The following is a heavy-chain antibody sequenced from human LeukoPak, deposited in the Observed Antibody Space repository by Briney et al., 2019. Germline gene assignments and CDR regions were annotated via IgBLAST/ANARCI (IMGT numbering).Heavy chain of an antibody. CDR3: AREGLYGDYVWSLDY. V-gene: IGHV4-61*01. CDR2: IYYSGST. D-gene: IGHD4-17*01. Sequence: PSETLSLTCTVSGGSLSSGSYYWSWLRQPPGKGVEWIGYIYYSGSTNYNPSLKSRVTISVDTSKNQFSLKLSSVTAADTAVYYCAREGLYGDYVWSLDYWGQGTLVTVSS. CDR1: GGSLSSGSYY. J-gene: IGHJ4*02.